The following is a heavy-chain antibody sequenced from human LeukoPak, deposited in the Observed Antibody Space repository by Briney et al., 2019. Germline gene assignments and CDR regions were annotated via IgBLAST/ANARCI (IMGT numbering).Heavy chain of an antibody. CDR2: IYYSGST. J-gene: IGHJ6*02. Sequence: PSETLSLTCTVSGGSISSSSYYWGWIRQPPGKGLEWIGSIYYSGSTYYNPSLKSRVTISVDTSKNQFSLKLSSVTAADTAVYYCASLPQIAAAGTDYYYYGMDVWGQGTTVTVSS. D-gene: IGHD6-13*01. V-gene: IGHV4-39*07. CDR1: GGSISSSSYY. CDR3: ASLPQIAAAGTDYYYYGMDV.